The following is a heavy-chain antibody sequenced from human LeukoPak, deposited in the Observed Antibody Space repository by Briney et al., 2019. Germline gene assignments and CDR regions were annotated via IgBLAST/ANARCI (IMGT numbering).Heavy chain of an antibody. V-gene: IGHV4-38-2*02. J-gene: IGHJ4*02. CDR2: IYHGGST. D-gene: IGHD5-12*01. CDR3: ARGGFDSTHDY. Sequence: SETLSLTCTVSGYSISSGYYWGWIRQPPGKGLEWIGSIYHGGSTNYNPSLKSRVTIFVDKSKNQFSLKLSSVAAADTAVYYCARGGFDSTHDYWGQGTLVTVSS. CDR1: GYSISSGYY.